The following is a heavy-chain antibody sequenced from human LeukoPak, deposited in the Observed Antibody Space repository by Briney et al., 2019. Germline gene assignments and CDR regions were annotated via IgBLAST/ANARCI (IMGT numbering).Heavy chain of an antibody. Sequence: SETLSLTCTVSGGSISGYYWSWIRQPPGKGLEWIGEINHSGSTNYNPSLKSRVTISVDTSKNQFSLKLSSVTAADTAVYYCARVGTSSNHYYDSSGYYYAWGQGTLVTVSS. D-gene: IGHD3-22*01. CDR1: GGSISGYY. CDR3: ARVGTSSNHYYDSSGYYYA. J-gene: IGHJ4*02. V-gene: IGHV4-34*01. CDR2: INHSGST.